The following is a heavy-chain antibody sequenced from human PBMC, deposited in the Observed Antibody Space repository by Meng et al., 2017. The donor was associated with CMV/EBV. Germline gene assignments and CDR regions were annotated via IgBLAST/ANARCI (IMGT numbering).Heavy chain of an antibody. CDR3: AKARGSGKYYNYFDY. Sequence: SGFTFSSYGMHWVRQAPGKGLEWVTVIWNDGSTKYYADSVKGRFTIPRDNSKNMLYLQMNSLRAEDTAVYYCAKARGSGKYYNYFDYWGQGALVTVSS. J-gene: IGHJ4*02. D-gene: IGHD1-26*01. CDR1: GFTFSSYG. CDR2: IWNDGSTK. V-gene: IGHV3-33*06.